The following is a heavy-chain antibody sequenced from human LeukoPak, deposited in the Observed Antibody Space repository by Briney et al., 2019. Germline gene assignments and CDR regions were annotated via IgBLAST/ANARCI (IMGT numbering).Heavy chain of an antibody. D-gene: IGHD3-9*01. CDR1: GGSISSSSDY. Sequence: SETLSLTCTVSGGSISSSSDYWGWIRQPPGKGLEWIGSIYYSGSTYYNPSLKSRVTISVDTSKNQFSLKLSSVTATDTAVYYCARQDYDILTGYYPFDYWGQGTLVTVSS. CDR3: ARQDYDILTGYYPFDY. V-gene: IGHV4-39*01. CDR2: IYYSGST. J-gene: IGHJ4*02.